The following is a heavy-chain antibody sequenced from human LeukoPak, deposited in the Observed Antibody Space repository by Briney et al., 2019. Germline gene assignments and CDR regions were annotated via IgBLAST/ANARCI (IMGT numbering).Heavy chain of an antibody. Sequence: SETLSLTCTVSGGSISSSSYYWGWIRQPPGKGLEWIGSIYYSGSTYYNPSLKSRVTISVDTSKNQFSLKLSSVTAADTAVYYCARVTGYCSSTSCYDAFDIWGQGTMVTVSS. V-gene: IGHV4-39*07. CDR3: ARVTGYCSSTSCYDAFDI. D-gene: IGHD2-2*01. J-gene: IGHJ3*02. CDR2: IYYSGST. CDR1: GGSISSSSYY.